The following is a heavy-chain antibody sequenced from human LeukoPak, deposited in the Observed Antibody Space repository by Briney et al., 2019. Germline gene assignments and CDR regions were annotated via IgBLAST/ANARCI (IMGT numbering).Heavy chain of an antibody. Sequence: PGGSLGLSCAASGFTVSSNYMSWVRQAPGKGLEWVSVIYSGGSTYYADSVKGRFTISRDNSKNTLYLQMNSLRAEDTAVYYCARAPYYYDPYYFDYWGQGALVTVSS. V-gene: IGHV3-53*01. D-gene: IGHD3-22*01. CDR3: ARAPYYYDPYYFDY. J-gene: IGHJ4*02. CDR1: GFTVSSNY. CDR2: IYSGGST.